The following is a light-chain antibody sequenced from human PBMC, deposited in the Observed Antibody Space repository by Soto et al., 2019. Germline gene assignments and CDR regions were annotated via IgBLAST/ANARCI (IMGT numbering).Light chain of an antibody. Sequence: AIRMTQSPSTLSASTGDRVTITCRASQGISSYLAWYQQKPGKAPKLLIYAASTLQSGVPSRFSGSVSGTDFTLTISCLQSEDFATYYCQQYYSYPHTFGQGTKLEIK. CDR3: QQYYSYPHT. CDR1: QGISSY. V-gene: IGKV1-8*01. CDR2: AAS. J-gene: IGKJ2*01.